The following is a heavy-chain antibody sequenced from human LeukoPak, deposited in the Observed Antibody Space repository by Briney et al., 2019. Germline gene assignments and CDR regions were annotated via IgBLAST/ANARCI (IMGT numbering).Heavy chain of an antibody. Sequence: SETLSLTCTVSGGSISSYYWSWIRQPPGKGLEWIGHIYYSGSTDYNPSLKSRVTISVDTSKNQFSLKLSSVTAADTAVYYCAGAYYYDSSGPGAFDIWGQGTMVTVSS. CDR1: GGSISSYY. J-gene: IGHJ3*02. CDR2: IYYSGST. D-gene: IGHD3-22*01. V-gene: IGHV4-59*08. CDR3: AGAYYYDSSGPGAFDI.